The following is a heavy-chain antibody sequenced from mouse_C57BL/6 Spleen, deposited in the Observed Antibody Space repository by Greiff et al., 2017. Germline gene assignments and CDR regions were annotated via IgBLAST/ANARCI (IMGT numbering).Heavy chain of an antibody. CDR1: GFSINSDCY. D-gene: IGHD2-1*01. CDR3: ARGIYYGNYSYAMDY. Sequence: DVMLVESGPSLVRPSQTLSLTCTVTGFSINSDCYWIWIRQFPGNKLEYIGYTFYSGITYYNPSLESRTYITRDTSKNQFSLKLSSVTTEDTATYYCARGIYYGNYSYAMDYWGQGTSVTVSS. J-gene: IGHJ4*01. CDR2: TFYSGIT. V-gene: IGHV3-3*01.